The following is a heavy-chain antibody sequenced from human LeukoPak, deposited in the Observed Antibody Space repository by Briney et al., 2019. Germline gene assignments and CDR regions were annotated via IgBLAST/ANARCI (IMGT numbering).Heavy chain of an antibody. CDR3: AREHIAADTRDAFDI. CDR1: GGSINITNW. CDR2: IHLTGGT. D-gene: IGHD6-13*01. V-gene: IGHV4-4*02. Sequence: SGTLSLTCAVSGGSINITNWWSWVRQPPGKGLEWIGEIHLTGGTNYNPSLKSRVTISLEKSKNQFSVKLSSVTAADTAVYYCAREHIAADTRDAFDIWGQGTMVTVSS. J-gene: IGHJ3*02.